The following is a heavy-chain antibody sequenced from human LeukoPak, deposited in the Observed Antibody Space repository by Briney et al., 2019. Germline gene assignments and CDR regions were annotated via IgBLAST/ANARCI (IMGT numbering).Heavy chain of an antibody. Sequence: ASVKVSCKASGYTFTSYDINWVRQATGQGLEWMGWMNPNSGNTGYAQKFQGRVTMARNTSISTAYMELSSLRSEDTAVYYCARRPLVVARRAFDIWGQGTMVIVSS. J-gene: IGHJ3*02. D-gene: IGHD3-22*01. CDR3: ARRPLVVARRAFDI. CDR1: GYTFTSYD. V-gene: IGHV1-8*01. CDR2: MNPNSGNT.